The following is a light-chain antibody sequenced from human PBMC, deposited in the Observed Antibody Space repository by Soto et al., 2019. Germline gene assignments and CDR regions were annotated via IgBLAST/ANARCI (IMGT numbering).Light chain of an antibody. V-gene: IGKV3-15*01. CDR2: GAS. Sequence: EIVMTQSPATLSVSPGKRATLSCRASQTVASNLAWYQQKPGQAPRLLIHGASSRATGVPARFSGSGSGTEFTLTISSLQSEDFAAYYCQQYHNWPPQYTFGQGTKLQIK. CDR3: QQYHNWPPQYT. CDR1: QTVASN. J-gene: IGKJ2*01.